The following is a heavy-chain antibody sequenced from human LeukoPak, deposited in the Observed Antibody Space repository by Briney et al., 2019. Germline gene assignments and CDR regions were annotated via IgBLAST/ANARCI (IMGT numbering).Heavy chain of an antibody. CDR3: ARASGSYLD. D-gene: IGHD1-26*01. Sequence: SETLSLTCAVYGESFSGYYWSWIRQPPGKGLEWIGEINHSGSTNYNPSLKNRVTISVDTSKNQFSLKLSSVTAADTAVYYCARASGSYLDWGQGTLVTVSS. CDR2: INHSGST. J-gene: IGHJ4*02. CDR1: GESFSGYY. V-gene: IGHV4-34*01.